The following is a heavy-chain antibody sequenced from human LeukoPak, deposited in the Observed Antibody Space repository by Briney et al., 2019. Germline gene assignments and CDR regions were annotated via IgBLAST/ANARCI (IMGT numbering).Heavy chain of an antibody. V-gene: IGHV3-30*02. D-gene: IGHD1-26*01. J-gene: IGHJ5*02. CDR3: ARDKRGSQPDWFDP. Sequence: PGGSLRLSCAASGFTFSSYGMHWVRQAPGKGLEWVAFIRYDGSNKYYADSVKGRFTISRDNAKNSLYLQMNSLRAEDTAVYYCARDKRGSQPDWFDPWGQGTLVTVSS. CDR1: GFTFSSYG. CDR2: IRYDGSNK.